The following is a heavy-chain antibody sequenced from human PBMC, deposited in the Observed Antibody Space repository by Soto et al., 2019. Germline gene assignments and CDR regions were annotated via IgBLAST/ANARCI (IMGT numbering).Heavy chain of an antibody. CDR2: IYPDDSDT. CDR1: GYTFNNYW. Sequence: LKISCEGSGYTFNNYWIAWVRQMPGKGLEWMGIIYPDDSDTRYGPSFEGQVRISADKSITTAYLQWHSLKASDTAIYYCARHSRIHFDSTDYWGQGTLVTVSS. V-gene: IGHV5-51*01. CDR3: ARHSRIHFDSTDY. J-gene: IGHJ4*02.